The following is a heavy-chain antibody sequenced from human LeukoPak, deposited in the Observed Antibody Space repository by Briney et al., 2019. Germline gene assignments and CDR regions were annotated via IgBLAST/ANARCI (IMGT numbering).Heavy chain of an antibody. J-gene: IGHJ4*02. CDR2: IYYSGST. V-gene: IGHV4-30-4*08. Sequence: KPSETLSLTCAVYGGSFSGYYWNWIRQPPGKGLEWIGYIYYSGSTYYNPSLKSRVTISVDTSKNQFSLKLSSVTAADTAVYYCARIYGEPYYFDYWGQGTLVTVSS. CDR3: ARIYGEPYYFDY. CDR1: GGSFSGYY. D-gene: IGHD4-17*01.